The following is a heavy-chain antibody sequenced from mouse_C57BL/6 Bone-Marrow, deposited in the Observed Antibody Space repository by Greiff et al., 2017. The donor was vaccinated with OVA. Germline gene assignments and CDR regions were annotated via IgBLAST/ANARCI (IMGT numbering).Heavy chain of an antibody. Sequence: VQLKESGPELVKPGASVKISCKASGYSFTDYNMNWVKQSNGKSLEWIGVINPNYGTTSYNQKFKGKATLTVDQSSSTAYMQLNSLTSEDSAVYYCAGKLTGSLYWYFDVWGTGTTVTVSS. CDR1: GYSFTDYN. CDR2: INPNYGTT. V-gene: IGHV1-39*01. J-gene: IGHJ1*03. CDR3: AGKLTGSLYWYFDV. D-gene: IGHD4-1*01.